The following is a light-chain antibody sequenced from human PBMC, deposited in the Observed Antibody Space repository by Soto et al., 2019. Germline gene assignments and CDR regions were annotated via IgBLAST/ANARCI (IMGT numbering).Light chain of an antibody. CDR3: LLVYGTAYV. V-gene: IGLV7-43*01. CDR2: GTN. CDR1: TGAVTSGYR. J-gene: IGLJ1*01. Sequence: QAVVTQEPSLTVSPGGTVTLTCASSTGAVTSGYRPSWFQQKPGQAPRALIYGTNNKHSWTPARFSGSLLGGKAALTLSGVQPEDEADYYCLLVYGTAYVFGTGTKLTVL.